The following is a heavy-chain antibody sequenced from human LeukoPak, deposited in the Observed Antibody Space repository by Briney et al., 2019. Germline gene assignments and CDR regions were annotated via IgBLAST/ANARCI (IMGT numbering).Heavy chain of an antibody. J-gene: IGHJ4*02. CDR1: GGSISSYY. V-gene: IGHV4-59*05. Sequence: SSETLSLTCTVSGGSISSYYWSWIRQPPGKGLEWIGSIYYSGSTYYNPSLKSRVTISVDTSKNQFSLKLSSVTAADTAVYYCARHRAVSVVGNFYFDYWGQGTLVTVSS. D-gene: IGHD1-26*01. CDR3: ARHRAVSVVGNFYFDY. CDR2: IYYSGST.